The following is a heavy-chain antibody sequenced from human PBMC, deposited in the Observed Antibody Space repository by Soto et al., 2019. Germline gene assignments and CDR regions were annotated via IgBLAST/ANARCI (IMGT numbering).Heavy chain of an antibody. V-gene: IGHV1-18*01. D-gene: IGHD6-19*01. CDR3: ASATSIAVAGKET. CDR2: ISFYNGHT. J-gene: IGHJ4*02. CDR1: GDTVTKYG. Sequence: QVQLVQSGGEVTKPGASVKVSCKASGDTVTKYGISWVRQAPGQGLEWLGWISFYNGHTNYALKFQYRSTLTTDTSTSTASMELRSMTSYDTSVYYCASATSIAVAGKETWGQGSLVTVSS.